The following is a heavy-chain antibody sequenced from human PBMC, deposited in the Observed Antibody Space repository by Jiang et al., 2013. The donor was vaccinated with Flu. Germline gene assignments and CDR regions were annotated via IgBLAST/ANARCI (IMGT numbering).Heavy chain of an antibody. J-gene: IGHJ5*02. D-gene: IGHD6-19*01. Sequence: PGLVKPSETLSLTCTVSGASIGNTFYYWGWIRQPPGKGLEWIGYIYYSGSTNYNPSLKSRVTISVDTSKNQFSLKLSSVTAADTAVYYCAREGRAVAGLLLWWFDPWGQGTLVTVSS. CDR2: IYYSGST. V-gene: IGHV4-61*05. CDR3: AREGRAVAGLLLWWFDP. CDR1: GASIGNTFYY.